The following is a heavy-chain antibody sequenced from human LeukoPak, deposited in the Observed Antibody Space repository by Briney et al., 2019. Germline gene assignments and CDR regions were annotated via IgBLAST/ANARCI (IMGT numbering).Heavy chain of an antibody. CDR3: AKVPYCSGGTCYVYFDY. Sequence: GGSLRLSCAASGFTFDDYAMHWVRQAPGKGLEWVSGISWNSGTIGYADSVKGRFTISRDNAKNSLYLQMNSLRAEDTALYYCAKVPYCSGGTCYVYFDYWGQGTLVTVPS. CDR1: GFTFDDYA. V-gene: IGHV3-9*01. D-gene: IGHD2-15*01. CDR2: ISWNSGTI. J-gene: IGHJ4*02.